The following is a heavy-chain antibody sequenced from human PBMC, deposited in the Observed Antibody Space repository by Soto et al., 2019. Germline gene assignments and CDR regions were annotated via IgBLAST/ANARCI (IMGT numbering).Heavy chain of an antibody. CDR1: GGSISSGGYY. Sequence: QVQLQASGPGLVKPSQTLSLTCTVSGGSISSGGYYWSWIRQHPGTGLEWIGYIYYSGSTHYNPSLKIRVTISVDTSKNQFSLNLSSVTAADTAVYYCADLQTAIDAFDIWGQGTMVTVSS. J-gene: IGHJ3*02. V-gene: IGHV4-31*03. CDR3: ADLQTAIDAFDI. CDR2: IYYSGST. D-gene: IGHD2-21*02.